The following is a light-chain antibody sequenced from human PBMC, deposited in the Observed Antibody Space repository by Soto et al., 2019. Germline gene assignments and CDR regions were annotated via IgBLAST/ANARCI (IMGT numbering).Light chain of an antibody. Sequence: DLQMTQSPSSLSAYVGDRVTITCRASQNIDSCLNWYQQKPGNAPKLLIYGASNLQSGVPPRFSGSESRTHFTLTISSLQPEDFATYYCQQIYGAPVTFGRGTKVEIK. J-gene: IGKJ1*01. CDR2: GAS. V-gene: IGKV1-39*01. CDR1: QNIDSC. CDR3: QQIYGAPVT.